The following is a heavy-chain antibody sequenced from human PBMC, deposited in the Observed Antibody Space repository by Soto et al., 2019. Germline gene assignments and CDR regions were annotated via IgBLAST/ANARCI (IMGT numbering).Heavy chain of an antibody. Sequence: GGSLSLSSAATGFTFRPHNMTWGRQAPGKGLAWVSSITGSGGDKYYADSVKGQFIISRDNAENSLYLQMHSLSAEYTAVYYCARDSKFWEVWGQGNTVHVCS. V-gene: IGHV3-21*01. J-gene: IGHJ6*01. D-gene: IGHD3-9*01. CDR3: ARDSKFWEV. CDR2: ITGSGGDK. CDR1: GFTFRPHN.